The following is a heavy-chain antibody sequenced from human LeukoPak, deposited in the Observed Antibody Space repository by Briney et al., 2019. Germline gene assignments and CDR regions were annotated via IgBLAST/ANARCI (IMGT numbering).Heavy chain of an antibody. V-gene: IGHV5-51*01. CDR3: ARRNGYNAGALDFDY. Sequence: GESLKISCKGSGYSFTSYWIGWVRQMPGKGLEWMGIISPGDSDTAYSPSFQGQVTISADKSINTAYLQWSSLKASDTAMYYCARRNGYNAGALDFDYWGQGTLVTVPS. D-gene: IGHD5-24*01. CDR2: ISPGDSDT. CDR1: GYSFTSYW. J-gene: IGHJ4*02.